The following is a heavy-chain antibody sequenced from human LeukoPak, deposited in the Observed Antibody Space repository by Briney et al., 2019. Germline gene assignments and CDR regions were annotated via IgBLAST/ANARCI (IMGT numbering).Heavy chain of an antibody. CDR2: ISYDGSNK. Sequence: GGSLRLSCAASGFTFSSYAMHWVRQAPGKGLEWVAVISYDGSNKYYADSVKGRFTISRDNSKDTLYLQMNSLRAEDTAVYYCAKGGIPAADMYYFDYWGQGTLVTVSS. CDR3: AKGGIPAADMYYFDY. CDR1: GFTFSSYA. J-gene: IGHJ4*02. V-gene: IGHV3-30*18. D-gene: IGHD6-13*01.